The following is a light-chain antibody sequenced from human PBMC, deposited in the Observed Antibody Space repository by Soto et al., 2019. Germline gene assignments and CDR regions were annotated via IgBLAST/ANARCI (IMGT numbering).Light chain of an antibody. CDR1: QNITNY. CDR3: QQRSNWPRT. J-gene: IGKJ1*01. V-gene: IGKV3-11*01. Sequence: IVLTQSPATRALSPGKRATLSCRASQNITNYLIWYPHKPGQAARLLIYDVSNRETGIPALFGGRGAGTDCTLTISSLQPEDVAVDCCQQRSNWPRTFGQGTKVDIK. CDR2: DVS.